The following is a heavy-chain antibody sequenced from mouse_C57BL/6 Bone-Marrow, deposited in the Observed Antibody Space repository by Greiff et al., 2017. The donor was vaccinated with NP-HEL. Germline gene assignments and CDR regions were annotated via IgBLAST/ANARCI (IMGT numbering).Heavy chain of an antibody. CDR2: IDPSDSYT. J-gene: IGHJ2*01. CDR1: GYTFTSYW. CDR3: ARLSYDGYYGFDH. V-gene: IGHV1-69*01. Sequence: QVQLQQPGAELVMPGASVKLSCKASGYTFTSYWMHWVKQRPGQGLEWIGEIDPSDSYTNYNQKFKGKSTLTVDKSSSTAYMQLSSLTSEDSAVYYCARLSYDGYYGFDHWGQGTTLTVSS. D-gene: IGHD2-3*01.